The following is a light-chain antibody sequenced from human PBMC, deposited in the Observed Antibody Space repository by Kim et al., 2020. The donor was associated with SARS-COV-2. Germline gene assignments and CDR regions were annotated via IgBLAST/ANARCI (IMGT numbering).Light chain of an antibody. CDR1: QSVSSY. CDR2: DAS. V-gene: IGKV3-11*01. CDR3: QQRSNWPPRLT. Sequence: EIVLTQSPVTLSLSPGERATLSCRASQSVSSYLAWYQQKPGQAPRLLIYDASNRVTGIPARFSGSGSGTDFTLTISSLEPEDFAVYYCQQRSNWPPRLTFGGGTKVDIK. J-gene: IGKJ4*01.